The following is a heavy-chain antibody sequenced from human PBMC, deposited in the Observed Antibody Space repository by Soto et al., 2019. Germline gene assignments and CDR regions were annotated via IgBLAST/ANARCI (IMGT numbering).Heavy chain of an antibody. CDR1: GGTFSSYA. J-gene: IGHJ6*02. CDR3: ARSGYSSGWSPLFDYGMDV. Sequence: SVKVSCKASGGTFSSYAISWVRQAPGQGLEWMGGIIPIFGTANYAQKFQGRVTITADESTSTAYMELRSLRSDDTAVYYCARSGYSSGWSPLFDYGMDVWGQGTTVTVSS. D-gene: IGHD6-19*01. V-gene: IGHV1-69*13. CDR2: IIPIFGTA.